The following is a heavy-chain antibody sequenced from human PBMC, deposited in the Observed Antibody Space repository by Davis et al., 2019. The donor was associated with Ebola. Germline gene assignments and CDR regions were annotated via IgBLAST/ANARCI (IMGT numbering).Heavy chain of an antibody. J-gene: IGHJ4*02. D-gene: IGHD6-19*01. CDR2: IKQDGSEK. CDR3: ATIGSIAVAGRFDY. Sequence: GGSLRLSCAASGFTFSSYWMSWVRQAPGKGLEWVANIKQDGSEKYYVDSVKGRFTISRDNAKNSLYLQMNSLRAEDTAVYYCATIGSIAVAGRFDYWGQGTLVTVSS. V-gene: IGHV3-7*03. CDR1: GFTFSSYW.